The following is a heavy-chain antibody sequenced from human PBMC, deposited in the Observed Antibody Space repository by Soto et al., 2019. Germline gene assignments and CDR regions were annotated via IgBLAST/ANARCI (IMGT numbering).Heavy chain of an antibody. CDR3: AGERDWDY. Sequence: QVHLVQSGAEVKKPGASVKVSCKGSGYAFTTYGITWVRQAPGQGLEWMGWISDHNGNTNYAQKLQGRVTVTRDTTTSTAYMELRSLRSDDTAVYYCAGERDWDYWGQGALVTVSS. CDR1: GYAFTTYG. CDR2: ISDHNGNT. D-gene: IGHD2-21*01. J-gene: IGHJ4*02. V-gene: IGHV1-18*01.